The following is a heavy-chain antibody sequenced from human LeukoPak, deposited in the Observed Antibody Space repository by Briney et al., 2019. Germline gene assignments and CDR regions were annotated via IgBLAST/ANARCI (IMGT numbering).Heavy chain of an antibody. D-gene: IGHD3-10*01. J-gene: IGHJ6*03. V-gene: IGHV3-23*01. CDR3: AKDPYYGSGTTYYYYMDV. CDR2: ISGSGGST. Sequence: PGGSLRLSCAASGFTFSSYAMSWVRQAPGKGLEWVSAISGSGGSTYYADSVKGRFTISRDNSKNTLYLQMNSLRAEDTAVYYCAKDPYYGSGTTYYYYMDVWGKGTTVIVSS. CDR1: GFTFSSYA.